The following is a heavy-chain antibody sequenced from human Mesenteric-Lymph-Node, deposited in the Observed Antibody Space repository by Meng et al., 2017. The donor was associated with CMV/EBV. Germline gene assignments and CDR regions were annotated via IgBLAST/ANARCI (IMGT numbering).Heavy chain of an antibody. CDR1: GFSFSSYP. V-gene: IGHV3-30*04. D-gene: IGHD1-7*01. CDR3: ARGLTGTTYNF. Sequence: GESLKISCAAPGFSFSSYPIHWVRQAPGTGLEWVAVISDDESHKWYADSVLGRFTISRDNSEHTLYLEMSSLRADDTAVYYCARGLTGTTYNFWGQGTLVTVSS. CDR2: ISDDESHK. J-gene: IGHJ4*02.